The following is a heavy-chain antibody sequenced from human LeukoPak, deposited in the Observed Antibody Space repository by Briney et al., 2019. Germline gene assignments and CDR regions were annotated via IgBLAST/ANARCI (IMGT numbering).Heavy chain of an antibody. D-gene: IGHD6-13*01. CDR3: ARVSYSSSWYGYNWFDP. J-gene: IGHJ5*02. Sequence: ASVKVSCKASGYTFTGYYMHWVRQAPGQGLEWMGWINPNSGGTNYAQKFQGGVTMTRDTSISTAYMELSRLRSDDTAVYYCARVSYSSSWYGYNWFDPWGQGTLVTVSS. V-gene: IGHV1-2*02. CDR1: GYTFTGYY. CDR2: INPNSGGT.